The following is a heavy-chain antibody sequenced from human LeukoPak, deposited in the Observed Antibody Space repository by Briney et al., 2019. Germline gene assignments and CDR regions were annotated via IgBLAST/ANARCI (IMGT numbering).Heavy chain of an antibody. Sequence: QPGRSLRLSCAASGFSFSRYGMHWVRQAPGKGLEWVAVIWYDGSNKYYADSVKGRFTISIDNSKNTLYLQMNSLRAEDTAVYYCAREDDSSGYYYFDIWGQGTMVTVSS. CDR1: GFSFSRYG. CDR2: IWYDGSNK. CDR3: AREDDSSGYYYFDI. D-gene: IGHD3-22*01. J-gene: IGHJ3*02. V-gene: IGHV3-33*01.